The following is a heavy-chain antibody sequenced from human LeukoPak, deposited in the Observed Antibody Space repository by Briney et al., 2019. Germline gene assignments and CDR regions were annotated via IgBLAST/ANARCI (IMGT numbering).Heavy chain of an antibody. Sequence: SETLSLTCTVSGGSIISSSYYWGWIRQPPGKGLEWIGSIYYSGKTDYNPSLKSRVTISVETSKNQFSLKLSSVTAADTAVYYCARDRFDDSNGDYYHYYYYMDVWGKGTTVTVSS. D-gene: IGHD3-22*01. CDR3: ARDRFDDSNGDYYHYYYYMDV. J-gene: IGHJ6*03. CDR1: GGSIISSSYY. CDR2: IYYSGKT. V-gene: IGHV4-39*07.